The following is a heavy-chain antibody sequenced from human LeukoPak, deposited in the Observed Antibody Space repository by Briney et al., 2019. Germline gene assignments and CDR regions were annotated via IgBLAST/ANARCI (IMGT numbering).Heavy chain of an antibody. V-gene: IGHV3-64D*06. D-gene: IGHD4-17*01. CDR2: ISSNGGST. Sequence: GALRLSCSASGFTFSSYAMHWVRQAPGKGLEYVSAISSNGGSTYYADSVKGRFTISRDNSKNTLYLQVSSLRAEDTAVYYCASEHGDYCHWGQGTLVTVSS. CDR1: GFTFSSYA. CDR3: ASEHGDYCH. J-gene: IGHJ4*02.